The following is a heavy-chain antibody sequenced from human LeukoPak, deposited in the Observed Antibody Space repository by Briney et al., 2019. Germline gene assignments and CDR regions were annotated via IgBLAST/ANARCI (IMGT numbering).Heavy chain of an antibody. D-gene: IGHD3-16*01. CDR2: ISGRGGTT. CDR1: GFTFSNYA. V-gene: IGHV3-23*01. Sequence: AGGSLRLSCAASGFTFSNYAMNWVRQAPGKGLGWVSGISGRGGTTYYADSVKGRFTISRDNAKNSLYLQMNSLRAEDTALYYCAKDIGGLAFDYWGQGTLVTVSS. CDR3: AKDIGGLAFDY. J-gene: IGHJ4*02.